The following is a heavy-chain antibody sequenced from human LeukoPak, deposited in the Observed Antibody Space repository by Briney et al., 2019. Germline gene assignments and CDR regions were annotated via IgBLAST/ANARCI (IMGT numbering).Heavy chain of an antibody. V-gene: IGHV4-4*07. D-gene: IGHD2/OR15-2a*01. Sequence: SETLSLTCTVSGGSISSYYWSWIRQPAAKGLEWIGRIYTSGSTNYNPSLQSRVTMSVDTSKNQFSLKLSSVTAADTAVYYCAREPLYASRAFDIWGQGTMVTVSS. CDR2: IYTSGST. CDR3: AREPLYASRAFDI. J-gene: IGHJ3*02. CDR1: GGSISSYY.